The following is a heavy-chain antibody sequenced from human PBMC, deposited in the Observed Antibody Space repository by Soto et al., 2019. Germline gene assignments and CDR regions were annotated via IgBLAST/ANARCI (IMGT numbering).Heavy chain of an antibody. D-gene: IGHD2-15*01. V-gene: IGHV1-3*01. Sequence: ASVKVSCKASGYTFTSYAMHWVRQAPGQRLEWMGWINAGNGNTKYSQKFQGRVTITRDTSASTAYMELSSLRSEDTAVYYCARDLCSGGTCYDDAYDYWGQGTLVTVSS. CDR2: INAGNGNT. CDR3: ARDLCSGGTCYDDAYDY. J-gene: IGHJ4*02. CDR1: GYTFTSYA.